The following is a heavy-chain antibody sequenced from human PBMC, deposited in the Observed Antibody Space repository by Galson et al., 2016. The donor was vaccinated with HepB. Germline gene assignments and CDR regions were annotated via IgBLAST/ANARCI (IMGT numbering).Heavy chain of an antibody. CDR1: GGSIRSNRYY. D-gene: IGHD6-13*01. CDR3: ARHAMRATAAGPGYFDF. V-gene: IGHV4-39*01. Sequence: SETLSLTCYVSGGSIRSNRYYWGWIRQPPGKGLEWIGSIYNSGTTYHSPPLKSRILMSVDTSNNHFSLKLRSVTAPDTAVYYCARHAMRATAAGPGYFDFWGQGKPVTVSS. CDR2: IYNSGTT. J-gene: IGHJ4*02.